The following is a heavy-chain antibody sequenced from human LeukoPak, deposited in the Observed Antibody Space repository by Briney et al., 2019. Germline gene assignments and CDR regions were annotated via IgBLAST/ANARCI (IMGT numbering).Heavy chain of an antibody. CDR2: IYYSGSA. Sequence: SETLSLTCTVSGGSISSSSYYWGWIRQPPGKGLEWIGSIYYSGSAYFNPSLKSRVTISIDTSKNQFSLKLSSVTAADTAVYYCARQAGPGYSGSYLDYWGQGTLVTVSS. D-gene: IGHD1-26*01. CDR3: ARQAGPGYSGSYLDY. J-gene: IGHJ4*02. V-gene: IGHV4-39*01. CDR1: GGSISSSSYY.